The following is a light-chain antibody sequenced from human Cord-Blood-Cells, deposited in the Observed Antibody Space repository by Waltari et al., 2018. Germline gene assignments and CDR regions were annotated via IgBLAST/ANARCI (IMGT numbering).Light chain of an antibody. CDR2: EVS. Sequence: QSALTQPPSASGSPGQSVTISCTGTSSDVGGYNYVSWYQQHPGKAPKLMIYEVSKRPSGVPYRLSGSKSGNTASLTVSGLQAEDEADYYCSSYAGSNSFVVFGGGTKLTVL. CDR1: SSDVGGYNY. V-gene: IGLV2-8*01. CDR3: SSYAGSNSFVV. J-gene: IGLJ2*01.